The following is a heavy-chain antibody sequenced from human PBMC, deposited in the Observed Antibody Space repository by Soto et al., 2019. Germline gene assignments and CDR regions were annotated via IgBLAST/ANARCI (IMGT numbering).Heavy chain of an antibody. CDR2: IIPIFGTA. V-gene: IGHV1-69*13. D-gene: IGHD5-12*01. CDR1: GGTFISYA. Sequence: SVKVSRKASGGTFISYAIIWLLQAPGQGLEWMGGIIPIFGTANYAQKFQGRVTITADESTSTAYMELSSLRSEDTAVYYCARERGGDGYNFPWGQGTLVTVSS. CDR3: ARERGGDGYNFP. J-gene: IGHJ5*02.